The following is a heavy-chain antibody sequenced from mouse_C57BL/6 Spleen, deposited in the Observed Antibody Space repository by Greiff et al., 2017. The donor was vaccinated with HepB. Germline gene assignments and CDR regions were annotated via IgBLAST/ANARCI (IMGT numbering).Heavy chain of an antibody. Sequence: EVHLVESGGGLVQPGGSLSLSCAASGFTFTDYYMSWVRQPPGKALEWLGFIRNKANGYTTEYSASVKGRFTISRDNSQSILYLQMNALRAEDSATYYCARSLTGTRGYFDYWGQGTTLTVSS. CDR2: IRNKANGYTT. D-gene: IGHD4-1*01. J-gene: IGHJ2*01. CDR1: GFTFTDYY. CDR3: ARSLTGTRGYFDY. V-gene: IGHV7-3*01.